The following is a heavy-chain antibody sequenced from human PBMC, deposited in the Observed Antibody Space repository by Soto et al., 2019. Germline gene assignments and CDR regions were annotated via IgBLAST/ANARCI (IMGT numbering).Heavy chain of an antibody. J-gene: IGHJ5*02. CDR3: AGGSGYYSRSVDP. V-gene: IGHV3-53*01. CDR2: IYSGGST. CDR1: GFTVRSNH. Sequence: EVQLVESGGGLIQPGGSLRLSCAASGFTVRSNHMSWVRQAPGKGLEWVSVIYSGGSTYYADSVKGRFTISRDNSKNTLYLQMNSLRAEDTAVYYCAGGSGYYSRSVDPWGQGTLVTVSS. D-gene: IGHD3-22*01.